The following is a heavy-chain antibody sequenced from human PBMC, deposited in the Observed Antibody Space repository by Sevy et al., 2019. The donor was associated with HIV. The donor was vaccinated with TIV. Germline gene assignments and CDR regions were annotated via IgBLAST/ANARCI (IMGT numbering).Heavy chain of an antibody. CDR1: GFSFSTSGVG. CDR2: IYWDGDT. V-gene: IGHV2-5*02. J-gene: IGHJ4*02. D-gene: IGHD3-9*01. Sequence: SGPTLVKPTQTLTLTCTFSGFSFSTSGVGVGWIRQLPGKAPEWLAMIYWDGDTRYSPSLMNRLTITKDTSKDQVVLRMANMEPVDTGTYYCAHRRSKGITITEFDYWGQGTLVTVSS. CDR3: AHRRSKGITITEFDY.